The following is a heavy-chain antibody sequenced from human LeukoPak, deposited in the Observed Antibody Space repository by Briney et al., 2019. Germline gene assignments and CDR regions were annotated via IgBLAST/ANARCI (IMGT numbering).Heavy chain of an antibody. CDR2: ISDNGGGR. V-gene: IGHV3-23*01. Sequence: GGSQRLSCGASGFIFRNYAMSWVRQAPGEGLEWVSGISDNGGGRYYADSVKGRFTISRDNSKNMLYLQMNSLRAEDTAVYYCAKESGALGAPLYDYWGRGILVTASS. J-gene: IGHJ4*02. CDR3: AKESGALGAPLYDY. D-gene: IGHD4/OR15-4a*01. CDR1: GFIFRNYA.